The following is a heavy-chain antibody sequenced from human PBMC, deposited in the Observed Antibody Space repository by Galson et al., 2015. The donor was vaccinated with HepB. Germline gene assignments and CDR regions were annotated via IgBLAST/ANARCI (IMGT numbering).Heavy chain of an antibody. CDR2: VSGSGSST. J-gene: IGHJ4*02. D-gene: IGHD3-16*01. CDR1: GFTFSSSA. CDR3: VRSNYVFDY. V-gene: IGHV3-23*01. Sequence: SLRLSCAASGFTFSSSAMSWVRQAPGKGLECVSGVSGSGSSTYYADSVKGRFTISRDNSKNTLYLQMNSLRAEDTAVYYCVRSNYVFDYWGQGTLVTVSS.